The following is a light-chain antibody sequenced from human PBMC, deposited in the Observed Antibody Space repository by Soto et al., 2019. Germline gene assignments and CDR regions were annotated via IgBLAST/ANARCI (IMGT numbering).Light chain of an antibody. CDR2: GAS. J-gene: IGKJ5*01. Sequence: EIVMTQSPATLSVSPGERATLSCRASQSIGSNLAWYQQKPGKSPRLLIYGASTRATGLPARFSGSGSGTELTLTISSLQSEDFALYSCQQYNNWPITFGQGTRLEIK. V-gene: IGKV3-15*01. CDR3: QQYNNWPIT. CDR1: QSIGSN.